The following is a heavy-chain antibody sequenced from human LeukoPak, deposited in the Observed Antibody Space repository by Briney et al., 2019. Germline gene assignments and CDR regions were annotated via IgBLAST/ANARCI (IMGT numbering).Heavy chain of an antibody. CDR1: GGSFSGYC. V-gene: IGHV4-34*01. CDR2: INHSGST. J-gene: IGHJ4*02. Sequence: KPSETLSLTCAVYGGSFSGYCWSWIRQPPGKGLEWIGEINHSGSTNYNPSLKSRVTISVDTSKNQFSLKLSSVTAADTAVYYCARGQRALTDFDYWGQGTLVTVSS. CDR3: ARGQRALTDFDY.